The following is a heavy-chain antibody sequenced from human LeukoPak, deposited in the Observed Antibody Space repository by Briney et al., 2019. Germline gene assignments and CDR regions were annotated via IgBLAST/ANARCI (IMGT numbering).Heavy chain of an antibody. CDR2: INWNGGST. D-gene: IGHD1-26*01. CDR1: GFTFSNYG. J-gene: IGHJ6*03. Sequence: GGSLRLSCAASGFTFSNYGMSWVRQAPGKGLEWVAVINWNGGSTGYADSVKGRFTISRDNAKNSLYLQMNSLRAEDTAVYHCARASLSGSYYGLYYYYMDVWGKGTTVTVSS. V-gene: IGHV3-20*01. CDR3: ARASLSGSYYGLYYYYMDV.